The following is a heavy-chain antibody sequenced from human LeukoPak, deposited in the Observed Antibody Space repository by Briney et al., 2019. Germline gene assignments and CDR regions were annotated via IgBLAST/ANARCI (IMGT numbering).Heavy chain of an antibody. D-gene: IGHD2-15*01. CDR2: IYTSGST. Sequence: PSQTLSLTCTVSGGSISSGSYYWSWIRQPAGKGLEWIGRIYTSGSTNYNPSLKSRVTISVDTSKNQFSLKLSSVTAADTAVYYCARDGCSGGSCKYNWFDPWGQGTLVIVSS. V-gene: IGHV4-61*02. CDR3: ARDGCSGGSCKYNWFDP. J-gene: IGHJ5*02. CDR1: GGSISSGSYY.